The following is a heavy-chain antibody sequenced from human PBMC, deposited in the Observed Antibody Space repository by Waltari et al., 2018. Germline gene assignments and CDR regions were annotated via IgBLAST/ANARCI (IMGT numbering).Heavy chain of an antibody. J-gene: IGHJ4*02. CDR1: GGSFSGYY. CDR2: INHSGST. V-gene: IGHV4-34*01. D-gene: IGHD3-22*01. Sequence: QVQLQQWGAGLLKPSETLSLTCAVYGGSFSGYYWSWIRQPPGKGLEWIGEINHSGSTNYNPTLKSRVTISVDTSKNQFSLKLSSVTAADTAVYYCARLRAPTMIVVVMMSPPGWYFDYWGQGTLVTVSS. CDR3: ARLRAPTMIVVVMMSPPGWYFDY.